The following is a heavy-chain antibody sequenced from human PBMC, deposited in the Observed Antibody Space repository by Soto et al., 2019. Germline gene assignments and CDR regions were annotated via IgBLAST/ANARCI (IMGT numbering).Heavy chain of an antibody. CDR3: ASRYYDSSGYSDDAFDI. J-gene: IGHJ3*02. Sequence: PGESLKISCKGSGYSFTSYWISWVRQMPGKGLEWMGRIDPSDSYTNYSPSFQGHVTISADKSISTAYLQWSSLKASDTAMYYCASRYYDSSGYSDDAFDIWCQGTMVTVSS. CDR1: GYSFTSYW. D-gene: IGHD3-22*01. V-gene: IGHV5-10-1*01. CDR2: IDPSDSYT.